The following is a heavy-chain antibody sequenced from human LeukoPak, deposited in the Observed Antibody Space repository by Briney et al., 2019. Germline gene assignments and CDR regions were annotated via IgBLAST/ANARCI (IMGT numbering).Heavy chain of an antibody. CDR2: ISWNSGSI. J-gene: IGHJ4*02. V-gene: IGHV3-9*01. CDR1: GFTFSSYA. Sequence: GRSLRLSCAASGFTFSSYAMHWVRQAPGKGLEWVSGISWNSGSIGYADSVKGRFTISRDNAKNSLYLQMNSLRAEDTALYYCAKGETARGGLLGYWGQGTLVTVSP. CDR3: AKGETARGGLLGY. D-gene: IGHD5-18*01.